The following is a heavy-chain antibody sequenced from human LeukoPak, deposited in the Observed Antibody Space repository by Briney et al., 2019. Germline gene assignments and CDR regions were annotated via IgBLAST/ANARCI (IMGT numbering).Heavy chain of an antibody. Sequence: GGSLRLSCAASGFTFSSNWMHWVRQAAVKGLVWVSRINEDGSTTNYADSVKGRFTISRDNAKNTLYLQMNSLRAEDTAVYYCVRDLGGRSGHWGQGTLVTVSS. CDR3: VRDLGGRSGH. J-gene: IGHJ4*02. D-gene: IGHD1-26*01. CDR2: INEDGSTT. V-gene: IGHV3-74*01. CDR1: GFTFSSNW.